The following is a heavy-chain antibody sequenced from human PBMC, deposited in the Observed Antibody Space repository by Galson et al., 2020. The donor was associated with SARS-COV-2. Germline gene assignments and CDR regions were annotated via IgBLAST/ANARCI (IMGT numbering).Heavy chain of an antibody. J-gene: IGHJ4*02. D-gene: IGHD5-12*01. Sequence: GGSLRLSCAASGFTFSYYWMNWVRQAPGKGLEWVANINQDGSEKYYVDSVKGRFTISRDNAKNSLSLQMNSLRAEDTAVYYCARRHLEGGDSYWAVWGQGTLVTVSS. CDR1: GFTFSYYW. CDR3: ARRHLEGGDSYWAV. CDR2: INQDGSEK. V-gene: IGHV3-7*01.